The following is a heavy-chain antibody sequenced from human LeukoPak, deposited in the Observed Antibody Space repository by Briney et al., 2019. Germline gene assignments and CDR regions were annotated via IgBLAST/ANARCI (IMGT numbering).Heavy chain of an antibody. Sequence: SVKVSCKASGFTFTSFAMQWVRQARGQRLEWIGWIVVGSGNTNYAQKFQERVIITRDMSTSTAYMELSSLRSEDTAVYYCAAGELWFDYWGQGTLVTVSS. D-gene: IGHD1-26*01. J-gene: IGHJ4*02. CDR3: AAGELWFDY. CDR1: GFTFTSFA. V-gene: IGHV1-58*02. CDR2: IVVGSGNT.